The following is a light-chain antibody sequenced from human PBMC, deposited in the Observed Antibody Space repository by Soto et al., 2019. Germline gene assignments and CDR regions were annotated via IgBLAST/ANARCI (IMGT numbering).Light chain of an antibody. Sequence: EIVLTQSPGTLSLSPGERATLSCRASQSVISRNLAWYQQKPGQAPRLLIYCASSRATGIPDRFSGSGSGTDFTLTISRLEPEDFAVYYCQQYGSSPQPITFGQGTRLEIK. J-gene: IGKJ5*01. V-gene: IGKV3-20*01. CDR1: QSVISRN. CDR3: QQYGSSPQPIT. CDR2: CAS.